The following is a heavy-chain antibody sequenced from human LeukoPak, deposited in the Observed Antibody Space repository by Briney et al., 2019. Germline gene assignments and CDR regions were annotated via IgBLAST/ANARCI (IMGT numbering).Heavy chain of an antibody. CDR2: IYYNGNT. D-gene: IGHD2/OR15-2a*01. V-gene: IGHV4-59*08. CDR1: GGSISSYY. J-gene: IGHJ4*02. Sequence: SETLSLTCTVSGGSISSYYWSWIRQPPGKGLEWIGYIYYNGNTNYNPSLKSRVTISVDTSKNQFSLKLSSVTAADTAVYYCARGGFLRGSFDYWGQGTLVTVSS. CDR3: ARGGFLRGSFDY.